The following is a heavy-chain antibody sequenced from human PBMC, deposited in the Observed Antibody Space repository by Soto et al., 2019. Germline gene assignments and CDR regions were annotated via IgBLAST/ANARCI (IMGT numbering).Heavy chain of an antibody. V-gene: IGHV3-21*01. J-gene: IGHJ5*02. CDR2: ISSNSAYI. D-gene: IGHD6-13*01. CDR3: TRDASRDSSARGWFDP. Sequence: GGSLRLPCASSGFTFRSFTMNWVRQAPGKGLEWVSTISSNSAYIYYTDALRGRFTISRDNAKNSLHLQMNSLRAEDTAVYYCTRDASRDSSARGWFDPWGPGTLVTVSS. CDR1: GFTFRSFT.